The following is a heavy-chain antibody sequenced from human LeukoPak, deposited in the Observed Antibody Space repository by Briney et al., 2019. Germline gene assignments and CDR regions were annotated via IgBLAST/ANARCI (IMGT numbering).Heavy chain of an antibody. J-gene: IGHJ4*02. Sequence: GGSLRLSCAASGFTVSSNYMSWVRQAPGKGLEWVSVIYSGGTTYYADSVKGRFTISRDNSKNTLDLQMNGLRAEDTAVYYCARLSGSYYFDYWGQGTLVTVSS. CDR2: IYSGGTT. CDR3: ARLSGSYYFDY. CDR1: GFTVSSNY. V-gene: IGHV3-53*01. D-gene: IGHD1-26*01.